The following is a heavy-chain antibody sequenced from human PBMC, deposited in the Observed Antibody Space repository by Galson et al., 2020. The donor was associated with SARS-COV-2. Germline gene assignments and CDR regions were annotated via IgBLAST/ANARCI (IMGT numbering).Heavy chain of an antibody. D-gene: IGHD3-22*01. CDR3: ARHGTYGFFRSSGHYPFGD. CDR1: RGSIGRRDYS. CDR2: VSDSGST. Sequence: SETLSLTCTVSRGSIGRRDYSWGWIRQSPRKGLEWIGSVSDSGSTSYNPSLQRRTAISVDTSKNQFSLNLRSVTAADTAVYYCARHGTYGFFRSSGHYPFGDWGQGTLVTVSS. V-gene: IGHV4-39*01. J-gene: IGHJ4*02.